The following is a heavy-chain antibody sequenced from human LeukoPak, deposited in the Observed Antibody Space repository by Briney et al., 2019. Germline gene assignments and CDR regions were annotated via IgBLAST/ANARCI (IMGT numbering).Heavy chain of an antibody. J-gene: IGHJ2*01. D-gene: IGHD3-16*01. Sequence: GGSLRLPCAASGFIFEDYAMHWLRQAPGKGLEWVSGISWNSGSIGYADSVKGRFTISRDNAKNSLYLQMNSLRTEDTAFYYCTKDVFDFGGYFELWGRGTLVTVSS. CDR1: GFIFEDYA. CDR3: TKDVFDFGGYFEL. CDR2: ISWNSGSI. V-gene: IGHV3-9*01.